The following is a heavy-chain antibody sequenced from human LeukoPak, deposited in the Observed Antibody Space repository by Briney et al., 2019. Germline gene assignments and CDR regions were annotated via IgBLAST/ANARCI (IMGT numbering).Heavy chain of an antibody. Sequence: ASVKASCKASGGTFSSYAISWVRQAPGQGLEWMGGIIPIFGTANYAQKFQGRATITTDESTSTAYMELSSLRSEDTAVYYCAAPLMVRGAYDAFDIWGQGTMVTVSS. J-gene: IGHJ3*02. V-gene: IGHV1-69*05. CDR2: IIPIFGTA. D-gene: IGHD3-10*01. CDR1: GGTFSSYA. CDR3: AAPLMVRGAYDAFDI.